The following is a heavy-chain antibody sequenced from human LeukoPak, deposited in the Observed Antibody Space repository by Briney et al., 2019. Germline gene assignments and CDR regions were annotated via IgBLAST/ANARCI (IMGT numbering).Heavy chain of an antibody. D-gene: IGHD3-10*01. CDR1: GFTFSSYA. CDR2: ISSSSSYI. J-gene: IGHJ4*02. V-gene: IGHV3-21*01. CDR3: ARDMYYYGSGSDY. Sequence: GGSLRLSCAASGFTFSSYAMSWVRQAPGKGLEWVSSISSSSSYIYYADSVKGRFTISRDNAKNSLYLQMNSLRAEDTAVYYCARDMYYYGSGSDYWGQGTLVTVSS.